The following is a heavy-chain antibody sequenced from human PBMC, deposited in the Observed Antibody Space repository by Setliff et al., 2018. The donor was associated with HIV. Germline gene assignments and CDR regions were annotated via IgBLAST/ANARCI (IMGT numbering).Heavy chain of an antibody. Sequence: SETLSLTCTVSGGSISSYYWSWIRQPPGKGLEWIGEINHGGSTNYNPSLKSRVTISVDTSKNQFSLKLTSVTAADAAVYFCAMGSSGYPFDYWGQGSLVTVSS. CDR2: INHGGST. CDR1: GGSISSYY. J-gene: IGHJ4*02. CDR3: AMGSSGYPFDY. V-gene: IGHV4-34*01. D-gene: IGHD3-22*01.